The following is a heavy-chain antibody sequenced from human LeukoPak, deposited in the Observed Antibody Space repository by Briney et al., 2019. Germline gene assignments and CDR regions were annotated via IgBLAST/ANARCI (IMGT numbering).Heavy chain of an antibody. V-gene: IGHV3-7*03. D-gene: IGHD3-22*01. J-gene: IGHJ4*02. CDR3: ARDSSYYYDSGGHFDY. CDR1: GFTFSSYW. Sequence: TGGSLRLSCAASGFTFSSYWMNWARQAPGKGLEWVASINHNGNVNYYVDSVKGRFTISRDNAKNSLYLQMSNLRAEDTAVYYCARDSSYYYDSGGHFDYWGQGTLVTVSS. CDR2: INHNGNVN.